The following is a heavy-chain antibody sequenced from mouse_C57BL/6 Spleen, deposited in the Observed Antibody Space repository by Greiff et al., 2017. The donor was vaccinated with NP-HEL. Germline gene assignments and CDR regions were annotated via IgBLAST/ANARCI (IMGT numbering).Heavy chain of an antibody. V-gene: IGHV1-52*01. J-gene: IGHJ1*03. D-gene: IGHD1-1*01. CDR2: IDPSDSET. Sequence: QVQLQQPGAELVRPGSSVKLSCKASGYTFTSYWMHWVKQRPIQGLEWIGNIDPSDSETHYNPKFKDKATLTVDKSSSTAYMQLSSLTSEDSAVYYCARRSTTVVATDWYFDVWGTGTTVTVSS. CDR3: ARRSTTVVATDWYFDV. CDR1: GYTFTSYW.